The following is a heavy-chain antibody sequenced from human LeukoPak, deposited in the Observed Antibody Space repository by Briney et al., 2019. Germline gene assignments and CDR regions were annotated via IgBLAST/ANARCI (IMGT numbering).Heavy chain of an antibody. D-gene: IGHD4-17*01. CDR3: ARGNDDYGELTFDY. J-gene: IGHJ4*02. Sequence: PSRTLSLTCAVSGGSISSGGYSWSWLRQPPGKGLEWIGYIYHSGSTYYNPSLKSRVTISVDRSKNQFSLKLSSVTAADTAVCYCARGNDDYGELTFDYWGQGTLVTVSS. CDR1: GGSISSGGYS. CDR2: IYHSGST. V-gene: IGHV4-30-2*01.